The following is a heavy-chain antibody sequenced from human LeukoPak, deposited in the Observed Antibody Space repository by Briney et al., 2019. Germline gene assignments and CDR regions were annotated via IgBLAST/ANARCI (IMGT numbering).Heavy chain of an antibody. D-gene: IGHD2-2*02. CDR2: IYYSGST. J-gene: IGHJ5*02. Sequence: SETLSLTCTVSGGSISSYYWSWIRQPPGKGLEWIGYIYYSGSTNYNPSLKSRVTISVDTSKNQFSLKLSSVTAADTAVCYCARYARGGCSSTSCYTTWFDPWGQGTLVTVSS. V-gene: IGHV4-59*01. CDR3: ARYARGGCSSTSCYTTWFDP. CDR1: GGSISSYY.